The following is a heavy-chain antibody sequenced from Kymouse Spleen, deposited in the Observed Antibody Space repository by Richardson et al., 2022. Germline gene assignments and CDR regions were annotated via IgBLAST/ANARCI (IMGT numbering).Heavy chain of an antibody. J-gene: IGHJ6*02. CDR1: GGSFSGYY. D-gene: IGHD1-20*01,IGHD1-7*01. Sequence: QVQLQQWGAGLLKPSETLSLTCAVYGGSFSGYYWSWIRQPPGKGLEWIGEINHSGSTNYNPSLKSRVTISVDTSKNQFSLKLSSVTAADTAVYYCARGRVTGTLYGMDVWGQGTTVTVSS. CDR2: INHSGST. V-gene: IGHV4-34*01. CDR3: ARGRVTGTLYGMDV.